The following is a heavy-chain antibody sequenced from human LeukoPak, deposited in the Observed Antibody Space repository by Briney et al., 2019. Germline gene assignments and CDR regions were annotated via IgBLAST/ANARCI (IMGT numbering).Heavy chain of an antibody. J-gene: IGHJ4*02. Sequence: PGRSLRLSCAASGFTFDDYAMHWVRQAPGKGLEWVSGISWNSGSIGYADSVKGRFTISRGNAKNSLYLQMNSLRAEDTALYYCATLVEIGGYWGQGTLVTVSS. D-gene: IGHD2-21*01. V-gene: IGHV3-9*01. CDR3: ATLVEIGGY. CDR1: GFTFDDYA. CDR2: ISWNSGSI.